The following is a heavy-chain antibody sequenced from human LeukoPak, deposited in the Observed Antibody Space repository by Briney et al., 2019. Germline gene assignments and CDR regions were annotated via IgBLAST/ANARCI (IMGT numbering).Heavy chain of an antibody. J-gene: IGHJ3*02. CDR2: IRGGGAGA. Sequence: GGSLRLSCAASGFTFSNFAMSWVRQVPEKGLEWVSTIRGGGAGAHYADSVKGRFTISRDNSKNTLYVEMNSLGAEDTAVYFCAKASYSYGNDAFDIWGQGTKVTVSS. CDR1: GFTFSNFA. CDR3: AKASYSYGNDAFDI. V-gene: IGHV3-23*01. D-gene: IGHD5-18*01.